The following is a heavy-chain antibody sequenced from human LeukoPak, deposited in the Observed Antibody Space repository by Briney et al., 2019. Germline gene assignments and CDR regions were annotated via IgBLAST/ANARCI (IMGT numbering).Heavy chain of an antibody. Sequence: GGSLRPSCAASGFTFSSYGMHWVRKAPGKGLEWVAVISYDGSNKYYADSVKGRFTISRDNSKNTLYLQMNSLRAEDTAVYYCAKDGIVVVVAATVNIDYWGQGTLVTVSS. CDR3: AKDGIVVVVAATVNIDY. D-gene: IGHD2-15*01. CDR2: ISYDGSNK. J-gene: IGHJ4*02. V-gene: IGHV3-30*18. CDR1: GFTFSSYG.